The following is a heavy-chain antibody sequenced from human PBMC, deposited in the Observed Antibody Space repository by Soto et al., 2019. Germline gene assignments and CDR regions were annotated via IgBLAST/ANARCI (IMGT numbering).Heavy chain of an antibody. CDR3: AREKDRQQLGGNDYYLMEE. V-gene: IGHV1-18*01. D-gene: IGHD3-3*02. Sequence: AASVKVSCKASGYTFTSYGISWVRQAPGQGLEWMGWISAYNGNTNYAQKLQGRVTMTTDTSTSTAYMELRSLRSDDTAVYYCAREKDRQQLGGNDYYLMEEWCQGTTVKVSS. CDR1: GYTFTSYG. CDR2: ISAYNGNT. J-gene: IGHJ6*01.